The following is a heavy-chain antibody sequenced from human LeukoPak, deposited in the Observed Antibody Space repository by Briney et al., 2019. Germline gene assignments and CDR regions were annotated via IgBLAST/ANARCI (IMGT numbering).Heavy chain of an antibody. V-gene: IGHV3-43*01. CDR3: ANEKTLTFDY. D-gene: IGHD3-9*01. CDR1: GVTFDDYT. CDR2: ITRDGLTT. Sequence: GGSLRLSCAASGVTFDDYTMHWVRLAPGKGLEWVSLITRDGLTTYYADSVKGRFTISRDTSKNSLYLQMNNLRTEDTALYYCANEKTLTFDYWGRGTQVTVSS. J-gene: IGHJ4*02.